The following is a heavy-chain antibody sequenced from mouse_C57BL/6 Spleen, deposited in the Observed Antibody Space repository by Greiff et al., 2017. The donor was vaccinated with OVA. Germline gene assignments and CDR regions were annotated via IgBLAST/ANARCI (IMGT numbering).Heavy chain of an antibody. J-gene: IGHJ2*01. CDR2: INYDGSST. V-gene: IGHV5-16*01. Sequence: EVKLMESEGGLVQPGSSMKLSCTASGFTFSDYYMAWVRQVPEKGLEWVANINYDGSSTYYLDSLKSRFIISRDNAKNILYLQMSSLKSEDTATYYCARVHYGSSFFDYWGQGTTLTVSS. D-gene: IGHD1-1*01. CDR1: GFTFSDYY. CDR3: ARVHYGSSFFDY.